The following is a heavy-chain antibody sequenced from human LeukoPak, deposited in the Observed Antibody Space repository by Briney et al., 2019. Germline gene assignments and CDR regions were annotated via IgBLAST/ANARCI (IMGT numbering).Heavy chain of an antibody. CDR2: IYYSGST. V-gene: IGHV4-59*01. CDR1: GGSISSYY. Sequence: PETLSLTCTVSGGSISSYYWSWIRQPPGKGLEWIGYIYYSGSTNYNPSLKSRVTISEDTSKNQFSLKLSSVTAADTAVYYCASSERGFLGPNTYYFDYWGQGTLVTVSS. J-gene: IGHJ4*02. CDR3: ASSERGFLGPNTYYFDY. D-gene: IGHD3-3*01.